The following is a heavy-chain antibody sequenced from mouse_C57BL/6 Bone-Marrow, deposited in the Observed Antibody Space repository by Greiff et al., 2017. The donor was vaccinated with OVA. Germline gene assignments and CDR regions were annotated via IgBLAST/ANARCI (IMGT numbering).Heavy chain of an antibody. CDR3: ASYYGSSPHAMDY. CDR2: IWSGGST. J-gene: IGHJ4*01. D-gene: IGHD1-1*01. CDR1: GFSLTSYG. V-gene: IGHV2-2*01. Sequence: QVQLKQSGPGLVQPSQSLSITCTVSGFSLTSYGVHWVRQSPGKGLEWLGVIWSGGSTDYNAAFISRLSISKDNSKSQVFFKMNSRQADDTAIYYCASYYGSSPHAMDYWGQGTSVTVSS.